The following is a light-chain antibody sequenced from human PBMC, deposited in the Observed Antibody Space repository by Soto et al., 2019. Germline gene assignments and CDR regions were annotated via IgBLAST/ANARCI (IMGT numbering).Light chain of an antibody. Sequence: QSVLNQPTSESGSPGQSVTISCTGSSSDVGSHNRVSWYQQPPGTAPKLMIYDVSNRPSGVPDRFSGSKSGNTASLIISGLQAEDEADYYCSSYTSSSTYVFGTGTKVTVL. V-gene: IGLV2-18*02. CDR1: SSDVGSHNR. J-gene: IGLJ1*01. CDR3: SSYTSSSTYV. CDR2: DVS.